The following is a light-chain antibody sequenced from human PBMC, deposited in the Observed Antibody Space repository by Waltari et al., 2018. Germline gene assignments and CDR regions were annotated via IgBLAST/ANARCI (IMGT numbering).Light chain of an antibody. Sequence: TQSPGTLSLSPGERGTLSCRASQSVRSRYLAWYQQKPGQAPRLLIYGASSRATGIPDRFSGSGSGTDFTLTISRLEPEDFADYYCQQYGSSPQMFGQGTKVEIK. CDR1: QSVRSRY. V-gene: IGKV3-20*01. CDR2: GAS. CDR3: QQYGSSPQM. J-gene: IGKJ1*01.